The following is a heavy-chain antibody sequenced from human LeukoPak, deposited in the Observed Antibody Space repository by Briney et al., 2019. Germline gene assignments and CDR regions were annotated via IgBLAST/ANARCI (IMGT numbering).Heavy chain of an antibody. D-gene: IGHD2-15*01. CDR2: IYYTGIA. Sequence: SETLSLTCTVTGGSISGYHWNWIRQSPGKGLEWIANIYYTGIADYNPSLKSRVTTSVDTSKNEISLILSSVTAADTAVYYCAKKTYCSGGRCYGENWFDPWGQGTLVTVSS. V-gene: IGHV4-59*08. CDR3: AKKTYCSGGRCYGENWFDP. CDR1: GGSISGYH. J-gene: IGHJ5*02.